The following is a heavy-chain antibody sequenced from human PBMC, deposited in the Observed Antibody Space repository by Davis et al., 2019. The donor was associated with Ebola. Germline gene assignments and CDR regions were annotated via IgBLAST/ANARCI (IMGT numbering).Heavy chain of an antibody. J-gene: IGHJ6*02. V-gene: IGHV3-13*01. CDR3: ARAIFGGVSMDF. CDR1: GFIFRIYD. D-gene: IGHD3-3*01. Sequence: PGGSLRLSCAASGFIFRIYDMHWVRQVPGKGLEWVSSIGTAGDTYYPGSVKGRFTISRENVKNSLYLQMNSLRAGDTAVYYSARAIFGGVSMDFWGQGTTVTVPS. CDR2: IGTAGDT.